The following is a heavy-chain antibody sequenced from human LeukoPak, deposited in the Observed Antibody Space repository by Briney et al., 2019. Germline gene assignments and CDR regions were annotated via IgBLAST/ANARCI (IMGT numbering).Heavy chain of an antibody. CDR3: ARSPATYYYDSSGYYYVYFQH. Sequence: SETLSLTCTVSGGSISSGSYYWSWIRQPAGKGLEWIGRIYTSGSTNYNPSFKSRVTISVDTSKNQFSLKLSSVTAADTAVYYCARSPATYYYDSSGYYYVYFQHWGQGTLVTVSS. D-gene: IGHD3-22*01. V-gene: IGHV4-61*02. CDR1: GGSISSGSYY. J-gene: IGHJ1*01. CDR2: IYTSGST.